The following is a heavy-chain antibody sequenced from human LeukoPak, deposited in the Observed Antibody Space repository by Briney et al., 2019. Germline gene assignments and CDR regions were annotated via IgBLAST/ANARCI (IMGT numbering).Heavy chain of an antibody. CDR3: ARPIAGAGTDLGY. Sequence: GESLKISCKASGSTFTSFFIGWVRQVPGQGLEWMGIIYTGDSDTRYSPSFQGQVTLSVDKSISTAYLQWRSLKASDTAIYYCARPIAGAGTDLGYWGQGTLVTVSS. D-gene: IGHD6-13*01. CDR2: IYTGDSDT. CDR1: GSTFTSFF. J-gene: IGHJ4*02. V-gene: IGHV5-51*01.